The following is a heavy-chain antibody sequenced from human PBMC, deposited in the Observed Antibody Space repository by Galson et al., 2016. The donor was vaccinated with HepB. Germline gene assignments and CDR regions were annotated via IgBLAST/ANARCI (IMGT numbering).Heavy chain of an antibody. Sequence: SVKVSCKASGYMFISYGISWVRQAPGQGLEWMGWISTFNGKTDFARKFQGRVTMTTDTSTNTALMDLRSLRSDDTAVYYCARGVGGVGDDSEGYYYHYYMDVWGAGTTVTVTS. D-gene: IGHD3-16*01. CDR1: GYMFISYG. CDR2: ISTFNGKT. J-gene: IGHJ6*03. CDR3: ARGVGGVGDDSEGYYYHYYMDV. V-gene: IGHV1-18*04.